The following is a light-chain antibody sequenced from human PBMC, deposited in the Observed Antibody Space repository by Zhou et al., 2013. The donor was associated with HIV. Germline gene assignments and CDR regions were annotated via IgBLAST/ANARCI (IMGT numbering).Light chain of an antibody. CDR3: QHSYSSLYS. CDR2: LGS. Sequence: DIVMTQSPLSLPVTPGEPASISCRSSQSLLHSNGYNYLDWYLQKPGQSPQLLIYLGSNRASGVPDRFSGSGSGTDFTLTISSLQPEDSATYYCQHSYSSLYSFGQGTKLEIK. J-gene: IGKJ2*03. V-gene: IGKV2-28*01. CDR1: QSLLHSNGYNY.